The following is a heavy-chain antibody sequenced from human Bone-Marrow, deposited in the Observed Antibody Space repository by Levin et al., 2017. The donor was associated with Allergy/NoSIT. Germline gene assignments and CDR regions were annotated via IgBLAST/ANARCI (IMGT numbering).Heavy chain of an antibody. CDR1: GYIFTSYG. J-gene: IGHJ4*02. V-gene: IGHV1-18*01. CDR3: ARWAESNAWPPMPLDY. CDR2: ISAYNGNT. Sequence: VASVKVSCKASGYIFTSYGISWVRQAPGQGLESMGWISAYNGNTAYAQHLQGRVTMTTDTSTTTVYMELRSLSSDDTAVYYCARWAESNAWPPMPLDYWGQGTLVTVSS. D-gene: IGHD2-2*01.